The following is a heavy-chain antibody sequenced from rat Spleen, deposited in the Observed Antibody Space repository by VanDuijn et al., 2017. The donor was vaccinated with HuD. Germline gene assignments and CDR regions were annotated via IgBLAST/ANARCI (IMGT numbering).Heavy chain of an antibody. CDR2: IRRGGST. D-gene: IGHD1-7*01. CDR1: GFSLSNYY. J-gene: IGHJ2*01. Sequence: QVQLKETGPGLVQPTQTLSITCSVSGFSLSNYYMHWVRQTPGKGLEWMGFIRRGGSTESTSEFKFRLSISRDTFKNQVFLKMNSLKTEDTGVYYCARAPQYYGPPYFDYWGQGVMVTVSS. CDR3: ARAPQYYGPPYFDY. V-gene: IGHV2-65*01.